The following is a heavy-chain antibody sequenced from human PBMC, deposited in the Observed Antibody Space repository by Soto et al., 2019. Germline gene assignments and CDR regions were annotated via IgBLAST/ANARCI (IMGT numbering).Heavy chain of an antibody. D-gene: IGHD4-4*01. J-gene: IGHJ5*02. Sequence: ASVKVSCKASGYTFTSYYMHLVRQAPGQGLEWXGXIXXXGXSXXXAXXXKGRVTMTRDTSTSTVYMELSSLRSEDTAVYYCARDSERDSNSVDPWGQGTLVTVSS. CDR2: IXXXGXSX. CDR3: ARDSERDSNSVDP. CDR1: GYTFTSYY. V-gene: IGHV1-46*01.